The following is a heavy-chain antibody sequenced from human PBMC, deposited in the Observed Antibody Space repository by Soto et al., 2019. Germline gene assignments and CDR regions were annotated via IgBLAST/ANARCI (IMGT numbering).Heavy chain of an antibody. CDR2: ISITSKYI. CDR1: GFTFSNYS. J-gene: IGHJ5*01. CDR3: ARGLSSGWFDY. Sequence: EVQLVESGGGLVKPGGSLRVSCAASGFTFSNYSMNWVRQAPGKGLEWVSSISITSKYIYYADSVKGRFTISRDNAKKSLYLQMNSLRAEDTAVYYCARGLSSGWFDYWGQGTLVTVSA. V-gene: IGHV3-21*01. D-gene: IGHD6-19*01.